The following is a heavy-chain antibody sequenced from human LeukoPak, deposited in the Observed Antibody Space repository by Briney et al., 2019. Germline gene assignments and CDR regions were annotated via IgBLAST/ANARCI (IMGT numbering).Heavy chain of an antibody. CDR1: GGTFSSYA. CDR3: AREGGYYSRWFDP. Sequence: SVKVSCKASGGTFSSYAISWVRQAPGQGLEWMGGIIPIFGTANYAQEFQGRVTITTDESTSTAYMELSSLRSEDTAVYYCAREGGYYSRWFDPWGQGTLVTVSS. V-gene: IGHV1-69*05. D-gene: IGHD3-22*01. CDR2: IIPIFGTA. J-gene: IGHJ5*02.